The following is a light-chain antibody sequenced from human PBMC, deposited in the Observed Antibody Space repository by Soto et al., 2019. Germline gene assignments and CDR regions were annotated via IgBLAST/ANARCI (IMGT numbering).Light chain of an antibody. CDR1: QSVSSSN. J-gene: IGKJ2*03. CDR2: GAS. Sequence: EIVLTQSPGTLSLSPGERATLSCRASQSVSSSNLAWYQHKPGQAPRLVMYGASSRATGIPDRFSGSGSGTDFPLTISRLEPEDLAIYYCQQYGSSPVSFGLGTSWRSN. V-gene: IGKV3-20*01. CDR3: QQYGSSPVS.